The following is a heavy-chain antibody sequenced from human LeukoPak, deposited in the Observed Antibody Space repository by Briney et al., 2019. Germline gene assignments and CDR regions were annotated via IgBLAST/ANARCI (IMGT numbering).Heavy chain of an antibody. Sequence: GGSLRLSCAASGFTFSSYWMHWVRQAPGKGLVWVSRINSDGSSTSYADSVKGRFTISRDNAKNTLYLQMNSLRPEDTAVYYCAKDLNYGDLFDSWGQGTLVTVSS. CDR1: GFTFSSYW. V-gene: IGHV3-74*01. CDR2: INSDGSST. J-gene: IGHJ4*02. D-gene: IGHD4-17*01. CDR3: AKDLNYGDLFDS.